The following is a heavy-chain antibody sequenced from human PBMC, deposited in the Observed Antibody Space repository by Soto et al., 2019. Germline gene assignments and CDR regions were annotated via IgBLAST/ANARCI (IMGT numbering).Heavy chain of an antibody. J-gene: IGHJ4*02. D-gene: IGHD5-12*01. CDR1: GCSISSSSYY. CDR2: IYYSGST. V-gene: IGHV4-39*01. Sequence: QVQLQKSGPGLVKPSETLSLTCTVSGCSISSSSYYWGWIRQPPGKGLEWIVSIYYSGSTYYNLSLMRRVPVSFYTSHNQFYLKLSSVTSADTAVYYCARQRVSYDVDYWGQGTLVTVSS. CDR3: ARQRVSYDVDY.